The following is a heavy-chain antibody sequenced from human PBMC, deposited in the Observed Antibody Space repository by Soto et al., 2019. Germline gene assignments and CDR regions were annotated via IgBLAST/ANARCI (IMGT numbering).Heavy chain of an antibody. V-gene: IGHV4-59*01. D-gene: IGHD3-10*01. CDR2: ISYSGST. CDR1: GASITTNY. J-gene: IGHJ5*02. CDR3: AGDWYCSGLFDP. Sequence: PSETLSLTCSVSGASITTNYWSWIRQPPGKGLEWIGAISYSGSTKYNPSLESRVMISLDTSKNQFSLRLTSVTAAAPALYYCAGDWYCSGLFDPWGQGALGTVSS.